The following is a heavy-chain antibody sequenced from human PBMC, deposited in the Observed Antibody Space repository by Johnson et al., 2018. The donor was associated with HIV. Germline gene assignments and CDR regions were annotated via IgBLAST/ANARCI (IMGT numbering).Heavy chain of an antibody. J-gene: IGHJ3*02. CDR1: GFTFSSYG. D-gene: IGHD6-19*01. V-gene: IGHV3-30*02. Sequence: QVQLVESGGGVVQPGGSLRLSCAASGFTFSSYGMHWVRQAPGKGLEWVAFIRYDGSNKYYADSVKGRFTISRDNSKNTLYLQMNSLRAKDTAVYYCAKDLEEGQQWLIGAFDIWGQGTMVTVSS. CDR2: IRYDGSNK. CDR3: AKDLEEGQQWLIGAFDI.